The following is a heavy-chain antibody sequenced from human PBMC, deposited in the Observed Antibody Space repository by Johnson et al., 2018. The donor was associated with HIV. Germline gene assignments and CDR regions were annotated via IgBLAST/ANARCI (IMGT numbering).Heavy chain of an antibody. D-gene: IGHD3-3*01. CDR2: IRTKANSYAT. CDR3: AKGRRSGYPKDAFDI. Sequence: VQLVESGGGVVQPGRSLKLSCAASGFTFSGSAMHWVRQASGKGLEWVGRIRTKANSYATAYAASVKGRFTISRDDSKNTAYLQMNSLRTEDTAMFYWAKGRRSGYPKDAFDIWGQGTIVTVSS. J-gene: IGHJ3*02. CDR1: GFTFSGSA. V-gene: IGHV3-73*01.